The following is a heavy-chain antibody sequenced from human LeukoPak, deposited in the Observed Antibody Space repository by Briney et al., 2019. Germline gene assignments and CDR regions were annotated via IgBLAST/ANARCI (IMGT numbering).Heavy chain of an antibody. J-gene: IGHJ4*02. D-gene: IGHD2-21*02. Sequence: GGSLRLSCAASGFTFSSYAMSWVRQAPGKGLEWVSAISGSGGSTYYADSVKGRFTISRDNSKNTLYLLINSLRAEDTALYYCAKDTFVVVTEFHYRGLGTLVTVSS. CDR2: ISGSGGST. CDR1: GFTFSSYA. V-gene: IGHV3-23*01. CDR3: AKDTFVVVTEFHY.